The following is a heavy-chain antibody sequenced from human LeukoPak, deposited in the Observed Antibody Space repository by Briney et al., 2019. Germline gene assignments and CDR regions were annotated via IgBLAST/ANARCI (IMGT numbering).Heavy chain of an antibody. D-gene: IGHD5-12*01. CDR3: TRDSGYNAFDI. CDR2: IKQDGSEK. Sequence: GGSLRRSCSASGFTFSSYAMSWVRQAPGKGLEWVANIKQDGSEKYYVDSVRGGFTISRDNTKNSLYLQMNSLRGEDTAVYYCTRDSGYNAFDIWGQGTMVTVSS. J-gene: IGHJ3*02. CDR1: GFTFSSYA. V-gene: IGHV3-7*01.